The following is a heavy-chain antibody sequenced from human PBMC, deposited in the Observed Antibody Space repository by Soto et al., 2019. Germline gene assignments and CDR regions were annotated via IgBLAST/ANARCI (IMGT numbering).Heavy chain of an antibody. V-gene: IGHV3-23*01. D-gene: IGHD6-13*01. CDR1: GFTFSSYA. CDR3: AKDSTAAGMYNWFDP. Sequence: GGSLRLSCAASGFTFSSYAMSWVRQAPGKGLEWVSAISGSGGSTYYADSVKGRFTISRDNSKNTLYLQMNSLRAEDAAVYYCAKDSTAAGMYNWFDPWGPGNPGHRLL. CDR2: ISGSGGST. J-gene: IGHJ5*02.